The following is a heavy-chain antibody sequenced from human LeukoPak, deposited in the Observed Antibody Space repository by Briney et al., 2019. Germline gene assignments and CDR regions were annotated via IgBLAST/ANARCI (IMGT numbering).Heavy chain of an antibody. J-gene: IGHJ5*02. CDR3: ARGARPYYYDSPGPPEWFDP. V-gene: IGHV4-4*02. CDR1: GGSISSSNW. D-gene: IGHD3-22*01. CDR2: IYHSGST. Sequence: PSETLSLTCAVSGGSISSSNWWSWVRQPPGKGLEWIGEIYHSGSTSYNPSLKSRVTTSVDTSKNQFSLKLSSVTAADTAVYYCARGARPYYYDSPGPPEWFDPWGQGTLVTVSS.